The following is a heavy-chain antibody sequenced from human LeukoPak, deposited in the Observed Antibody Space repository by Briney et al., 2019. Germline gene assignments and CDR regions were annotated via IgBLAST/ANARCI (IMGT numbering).Heavy chain of an antibody. J-gene: IGHJ4*02. D-gene: IGHD1-26*01. CDR1: GGSFSGYY. CDR3: ARSSWSLFDY. V-gene: IGHV4-34*01. Sequence: PSETLSLTCAVYGGSFSGYYWSWIRQPPGKGLEWIGEINHSGSTNYNPSLKSRVTISVDTSKNQFSLKLSSVTAADTAVFYCARSSWSLFDYWGQGTLVTVSS. CDR2: INHSGST.